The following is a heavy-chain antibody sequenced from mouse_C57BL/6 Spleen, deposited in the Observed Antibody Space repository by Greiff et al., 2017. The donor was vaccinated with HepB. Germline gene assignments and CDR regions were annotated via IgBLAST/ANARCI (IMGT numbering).Heavy chain of an antibody. Sequence: EVKLVESGGDLVKPGGSLKLSCAASGFTFSSYGMSWVRQTPDKRLEWVATISSGGSYTYYPDSVKGRFTISRDNAKNTLYLQMSSLKSEDTAMYYCAGGNYWYFDVWGTGTTVTVSS. CDR3: AGGNYWYFDV. J-gene: IGHJ1*03. CDR1: GFTFSSYG. D-gene: IGHD1-1*01. CDR2: ISSGGSYT. V-gene: IGHV5-6*01.